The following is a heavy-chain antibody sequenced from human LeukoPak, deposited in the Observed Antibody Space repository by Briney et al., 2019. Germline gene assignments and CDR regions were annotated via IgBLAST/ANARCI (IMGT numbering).Heavy chain of an antibody. CDR2: ISAYNGNT. CDR1: GYTFTSYG. CDR3: ARGGIPGRWELLDAYYFDY. J-gene: IGHJ4*02. D-gene: IGHD1-26*01. Sequence: ASVKVSCKASGYTFTSYGISWVRQAPGQGLEWMGWISAYNGNTNYAQKLQGRVTMTADTSTSTAYMELRSLRSDDTAVYYCARGGIPGRWELLDAYYFDYWGQGTLVTVSS. V-gene: IGHV1-18*01.